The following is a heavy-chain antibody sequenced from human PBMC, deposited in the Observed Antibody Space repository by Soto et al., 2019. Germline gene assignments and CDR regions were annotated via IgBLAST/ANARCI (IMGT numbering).Heavy chain of an antibody. CDR2: INHSGST. V-gene: IGHV4-34*01. Sequence: QVQLQQWGAGLLKPSETLSLTCAVYGGSFSGYYWSWIRQPPGKGLEWIGEINHSGSTNYNPSLKSRVTISVDTSKNQFSLKLSSVTAADTAVYYCARGQPSRGFPTLYYYYGMDVWGQGTTATVSS. D-gene: IGHD3-10*01. J-gene: IGHJ6*02. CDR3: ARGQPSRGFPTLYYYYGMDV. CDR1: GGSFSGYY.